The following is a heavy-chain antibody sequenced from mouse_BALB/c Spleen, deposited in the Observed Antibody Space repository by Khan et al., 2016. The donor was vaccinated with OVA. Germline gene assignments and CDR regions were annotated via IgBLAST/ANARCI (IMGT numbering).Heavy chain of an antibody. J-gene: IGHJ3*01. Sequence: EVELVESGGGLVQPGGSRKLSCAASGFTFSDYGMAWVRQAPGKGPEWVAFISDLAYTFYYADTVTGRFTLSRENAKNTLYLEMSSLRSGDTAMYYWARGGGTAPFDYWGQGTLVTVSA. CDR1: GFTFSDYG. D-gene: IGHD1-2*01. CDR2: ISDLAYTF. CDR3: ARGGGTAPFDY. V-gene: IGHV5-15*02.